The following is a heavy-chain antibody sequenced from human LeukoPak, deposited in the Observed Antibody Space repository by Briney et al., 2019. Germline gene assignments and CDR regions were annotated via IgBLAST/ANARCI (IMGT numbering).Heavy chain of an antibody. Sequence: SVKVSCKASGGTFSSYAISWVRQAPGQGLEWMGRIIPIFGTANYAQKFQGRVTITTDESTSTAYMELSSLRSEDTAVYYCAKEPTYSGREKATWSYWGQGTLVTVSS. V-gene: IGHV1-69*05. J-gene: IGHJ4*02. CDR3: AKEPTYSGREKATWSY. CDR1: GGTFSSYA. CDR2: IIPIFGTA. D-gene: IGHD1-26*01.